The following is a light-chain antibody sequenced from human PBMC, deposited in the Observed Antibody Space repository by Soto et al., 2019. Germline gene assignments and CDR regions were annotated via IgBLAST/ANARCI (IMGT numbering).Light chain of an antibody. CDR2: LNSDGSH. V-gene: IGLV4-69*01. Sequence: QSVLTQSPSASASLGASVKLTCALSSGHNNYAIAWHQQQPEKGPRYLMRLNSDGSHNKGDGIPDRFSGSSSGAERYLTISSLQSEDEADYSCQTWGTGIQVFGGGTKLTVL. J-gene: IGLJ3*02. CDR1: SGHNNYA. CDR3: QTWGTGIQV.